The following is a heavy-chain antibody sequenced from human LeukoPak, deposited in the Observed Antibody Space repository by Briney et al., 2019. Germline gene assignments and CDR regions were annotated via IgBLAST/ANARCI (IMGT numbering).Heavy chain of an antibody. J-gene: IGHJ3*02. CDR2: IYPGDSDT. D-gene: IGHD5-18*01. CDR1: GYSFTSYW. V-gene: IGHV5-51*01. CDR3: ARPDTAMATDI. Sequence: GESLKISCKGSGYSFTSYWIGWVRQMPGKGLEWMGIIYPGDSDTRYSPSFQGQVTNSADKSISTAHLQWSSLKASDTAMYYCARPDTAMATDIWGQGTMVTVSS.